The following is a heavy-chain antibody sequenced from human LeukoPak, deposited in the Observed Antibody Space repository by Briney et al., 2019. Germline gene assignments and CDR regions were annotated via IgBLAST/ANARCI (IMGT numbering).Heavy chain of an antibody. CDR3: AKDYYYGSGSLDY. J-gene: IGHJ4*02. CDR2: ISGSGGST. Sequence: PGGSLRLSCAASGFTFSSYAISWVRQAPGKGLEWVSAISGSGGSTYYADSVKGRFTISRDNSKNTLYLQMNSLRAEDTAVYYCAKDYYYGSGSLDYWGQGTLVTVSS. CDR1: GFTFSSYA. D-gene: IGHD3-10*01. V-gene: IGHV3-23*01.